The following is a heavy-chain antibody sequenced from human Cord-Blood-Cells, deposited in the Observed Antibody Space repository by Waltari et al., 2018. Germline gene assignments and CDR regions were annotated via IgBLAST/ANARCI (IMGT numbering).Heavy chain of an antibody. J-gene: IGHJ5*02. CDR3: ARDGLGSGSYYNDWFDP. Sequence: QVQLVQSGAAVKQPGSSVKVSCKASGGTFSSYAISWVRQVPGQGLEWMGGIIPIFGTANYAQKFQGRVTITTDKSTSTAYMELSSLRSEDTAVYYCARDGLGSGSYYNDWFDPWGQGTLVTVSS. CDR2: IIPIFGTA. D-gene: IGHD3-10*01. V-gene: IGHV1-69*06. CDR1: GGTFSSYA.